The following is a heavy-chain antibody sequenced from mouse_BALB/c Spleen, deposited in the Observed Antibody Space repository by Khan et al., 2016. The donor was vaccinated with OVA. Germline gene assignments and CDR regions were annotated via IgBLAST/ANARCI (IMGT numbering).Heavy chain of an antibody. CDR2: ISDLAYTI. D-gene: IGHD1-2*01. J-gene: IGHJ3*01. V-gene: IGHV5-15*02. Sequence: EVELVESGGGLVQPGGSRKLSCEASGFTFSDYGMAWVRQAPGKGSEWVAFISDLAYTIYYADTVTGRFTISRENAKNTLYLEMSSLRSEDTAIYYCARGGGTAPFAYWGLGTLVTVSA. CDR1: GFTFSDYG. CDR3: ARGGGTAPFAY.